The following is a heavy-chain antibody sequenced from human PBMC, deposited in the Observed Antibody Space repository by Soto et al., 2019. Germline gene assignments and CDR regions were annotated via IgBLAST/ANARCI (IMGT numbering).Heavy chain of an antibody. J-gene: IGHJ3*02. CDR2: ISGSGDFT. CDR3: ARGPTIFGVGVDAFDI. D-gene: IGHD3-3*01. V-gene: IGHV3-23*01. CDR1: GFTLSSYA. Sequence: EVQMLESGGGLVQPGGSLRLSCAASGFTLSSYALSWVRHAPGKGLEWVSGISGSGDFTFDADSVRGRFTISRDNSMNTMYLQRNSLRVEDTAVYYCARGPTIFGVGVDAFDIWGQGTMATVSS.